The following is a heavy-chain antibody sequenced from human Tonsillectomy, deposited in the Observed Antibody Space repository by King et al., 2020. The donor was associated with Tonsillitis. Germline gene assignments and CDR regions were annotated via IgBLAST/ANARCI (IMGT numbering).Heavy chain of an antibody. CDR3: AREYDILTEIGDFYY. J-gene: IGHJ4*02. CDR1: GITFRSYG. CDR2: ISYDGSDK. D-gene: IGHD3-9*01. Sequence: VQLVESGGGVVQPGRSLRLSCAASGITFRSYGMHWVRQAPGKGLEWVAGISYDGSDKYYADSVKGRFTISRDNSKNRLYLQMNSLRAEDTAVYYCAREYDILTEIGDFYYWGQGTLVTVSS. V-gene: IGHV3-30*03.